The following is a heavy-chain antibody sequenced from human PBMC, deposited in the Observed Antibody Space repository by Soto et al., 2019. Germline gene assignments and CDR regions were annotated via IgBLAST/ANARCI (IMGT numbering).Heavy chain of an antibody. CDR2: ISAYNGNT. D-gene: IGHD3-10*01. CDR3: ARDLLLWFGELPKESFYYYGMDV. V-gene: IGHV1-18*01. Sequence: GASVKVSCKASGYTFTSYGISWVRQAPGQGLEWMGWISAYNGNTNYAQKLQGRVTMTTDTSTSTAYMELRSLRSDDTAVYYCARDLLLWFGELPKESFYYYGMDVWGQGTTVTVSS. J-gene: IGHJ6*02. CDR1: GYTFTSYG.